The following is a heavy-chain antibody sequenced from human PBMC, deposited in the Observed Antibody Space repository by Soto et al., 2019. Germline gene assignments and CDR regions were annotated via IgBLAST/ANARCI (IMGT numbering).Heavy chain of an antibody. V-gene: IGHV4-59*01. J-gene: IGHJ4*02. CDR2: IYYSGST. Sequence: TLSLTCTVSGGSISSYYWSWIRQPPGKGLEWIGYIYYSGSTNYNPSLKSRVTISVDTSKNQFSLKLSSVTAADTAVYYCARAGITIFGVVTPYYFDYWGQGTLVTVSS. CDR3: ARAGITIFGVVTPYYFDY. D-gene: IGHD3-3*01. CDR1: GGSISSYY.